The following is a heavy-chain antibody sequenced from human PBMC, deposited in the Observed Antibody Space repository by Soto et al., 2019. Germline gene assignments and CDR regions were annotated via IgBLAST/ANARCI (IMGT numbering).Heavy chain of an antibody. CDR1: GGSISSGGYY. Sequence: SETLSLTCTVSGGSISSGGYYWSWIRQHPGKGLEWIGYIYYSGSTYYNPSLKSRVTISVDTSKNQFSLKLSSVTAADTAVYYCARGQVYDSSGYYPDYWGQGTLVTSPQ. J-gene: IGHJ4*02. D-gene: IGHD3-22*01. V-gene: IGHV4-31*03. CDR2: IYYSGST. CDR3: ARGQVYDSSGYYPDY.